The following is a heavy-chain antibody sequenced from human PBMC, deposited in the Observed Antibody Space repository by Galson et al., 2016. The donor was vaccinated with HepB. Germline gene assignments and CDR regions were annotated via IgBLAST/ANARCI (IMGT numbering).Heavy chain of an antibody. V-gene: IGHV3-74*01. J-gene: IGHJ6*02. CDR3: ARFGGSLGMDV. CDR2: INSDGSST. D-gene: IGHD2-15*01. CDR1: GFTFSSYW. Sequence: SLRLSCAASGFTFSSYWMHWVRQAPGKGLVWVSRINSDGSSTSYADSVKGRFTISRDNAKNTLYLQMNSLRVEDTAVYYCARFGGSLGMDVWGQGTTVTVSS.